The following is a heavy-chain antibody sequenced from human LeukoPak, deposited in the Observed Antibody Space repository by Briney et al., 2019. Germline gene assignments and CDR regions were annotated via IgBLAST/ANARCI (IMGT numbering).Heavy chain of an antibody. Sequence: GGSLRLSCAASGSTFSSYEMNWVRQAPGKGLEWVSYISSSGDTIYYADSVRGRFTISRDNAKRSLYLQMNSLRAEDTAVYYCAKGNYYYYMDVWGKGTTVTISS. CDR1: GSTFSSYE. CDR3: AKGNYYYYMDV. J-gene: IGHJ6*03. V-gene: IGHV3-48*03. CDR2: ISSSGDTI.